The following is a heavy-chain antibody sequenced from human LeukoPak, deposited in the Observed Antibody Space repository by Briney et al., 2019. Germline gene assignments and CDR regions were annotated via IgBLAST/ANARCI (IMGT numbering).Heavy chain of an antibody. CDR3: ARDFSGQQLNWFDP. Sequence: PGGSLRLSCAASGFTFSSYEMNWVRQAPGKGLEWVSYISSSGSTIYYADSVKGRFTISRDNAKNSLYLQMNSLRAEGTAVYYCARDFSGQQLNWFDPWGQGTLVTVSS. CDR2: ISSSGSTI. J-gene: IGHJ5*02. D-gene: IGHD6-13*01. V-gene: IGHV3-48*03. CDR1: GFTFSSYE.